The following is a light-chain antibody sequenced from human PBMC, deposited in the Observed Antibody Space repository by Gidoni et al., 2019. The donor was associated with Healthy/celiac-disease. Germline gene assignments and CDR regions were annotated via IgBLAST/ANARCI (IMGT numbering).Light chain of an antibody. CDR1: QNISSY. J-gene: IGKJ4*01. Sequence: DIQMTQSPSSLSASVGDRVTITCLASQNISSYLNWYQQKPGKAPKLLIYASSSLQSGVPSRFSGSGSGTDFTLTISRLQAEDFATYYCQQSYSTPPTFGGGTKVEIK. CDR3: QQSYSTPPT. CDR2: ASS. V-gene: IGKV1-39*01.